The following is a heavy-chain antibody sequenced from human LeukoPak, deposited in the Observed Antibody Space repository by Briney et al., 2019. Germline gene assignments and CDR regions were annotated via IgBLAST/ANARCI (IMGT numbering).Heavy chain of an antibody. D-gene: IGHD2-2*02. Sequence: GGSLRLSCAASGFTFRTFGMHWVRQAPGKGLEWVAFDGNLQYYADSVQGRFNLSRDNSKTTLSLPMNSLRPDDTAVYYCLKAQYPPTNWFDPWGQGTLVTVSS. CDR2: FDGNLQ. V-gene: IGHV3-30*02. CDR3: LKAQYPPTNWFDP. J-gene: IGHJ5*02. CDR1: GFTFRTFG.